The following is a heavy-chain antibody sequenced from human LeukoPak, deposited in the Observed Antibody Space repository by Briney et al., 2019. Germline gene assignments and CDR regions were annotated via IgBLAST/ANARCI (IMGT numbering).Heavy chain of an antibody. CDR1: GGSIRSYH. D-gene: IGHD3-9*01. Sequence: SETLSLTCTVSGGSIRSYHWSWIRQPPGKGLEWIGNIYDSVSSKYQPSLRSRVTISVDTSKNQIFLKLSSVTAADTAVYYCARVNFDSLLRYNWFDPWGQGTLVTVSS. V-gene: IGHV4-59*12. J-gene: IGHJ5*02. CDR2: IYDSVSS. CDR3: ARVNFDSLLRYNWFDP.